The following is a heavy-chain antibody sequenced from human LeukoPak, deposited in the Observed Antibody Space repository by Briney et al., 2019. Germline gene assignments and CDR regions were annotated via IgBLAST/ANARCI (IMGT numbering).Heavy chain of an antibody. V-gene: IGHV4-30-4*08. Sequence: PSQSLSLTCTVYGGSISSSDYYWIWIRQSPGKGLEWIGYIHYSGRTYYNASLKSRITISVDTSKNQFSLKLSSVTAADTAVYYCARYYDFWSGYHYFDYWGQGTLVTVSS. D-gene: IGHD3-3*01. CDR1: GGSISSSDYY. J-gene: IGHJ4*02. CDR3: ARYYDFWSGYHYFDY. CDR2: IHYSGRT.